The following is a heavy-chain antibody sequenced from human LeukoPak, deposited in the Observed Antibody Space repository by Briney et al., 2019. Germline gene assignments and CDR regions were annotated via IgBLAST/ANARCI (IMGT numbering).Heavy chain of an antibody. V-gene: IGHV3-9*01. CDR2: ISWNSGSI. CDR3: AKGYCSSTSCYPDY. D-gene: IGHD2-2*01. Sequence: GGSLRLSCAASGFTFDDYAMHWVRQAPGKGLEWVSGISWNSGSIGYADSVKGRFTISRDNAKNSLYLQMYSLRAEDTALYYCAKGYCSSTSCYPDYWGQGTLVTVSS. J-gene: IGHJ4*02. CDR1: GFTFDDYA.